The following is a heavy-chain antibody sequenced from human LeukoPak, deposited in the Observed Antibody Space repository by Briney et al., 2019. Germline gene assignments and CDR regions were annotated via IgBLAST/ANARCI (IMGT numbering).Heavy chain of an antibody. CDR3: ATQSSPDFFYYTDV. D-gene: IGHD3-16*02. J-gene: IGHJ6*03. CDR1: GRSFTGYF. Sequence: PSETLSLTCAVSGRSFTGYFWNWIRQPPGKGLEWLGEINQSGFTTYNPSLMSRITISIDTSKNQFSLKLDSVTAADTAVYYCATQSSPDFFYYTDVWGEGTTVTVSS. V-gene: IGHV4-34*01. CDR2: INQSGFT.